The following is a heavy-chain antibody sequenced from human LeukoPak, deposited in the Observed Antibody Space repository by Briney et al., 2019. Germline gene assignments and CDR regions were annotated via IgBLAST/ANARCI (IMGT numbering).Heavy chain of an antibody. V-gene: IGHV3-21*01. J-gene: IGHJ4*02. CDR2: ISSSSSYI. CDR1: GFTFSSYS. D-gene: IGHD3-10*01. Sequence: KAGGSLRLSCAASGFTFSSYSMNWVRQAPGKGLEWVSSISSSSSYIYYADSVKGRFTISRDNSKNTLYLQMNSLRAEDTAVYYCAKEARFGELFYWGQGTLVTVSS. CDR3: AKEARFGELFY.